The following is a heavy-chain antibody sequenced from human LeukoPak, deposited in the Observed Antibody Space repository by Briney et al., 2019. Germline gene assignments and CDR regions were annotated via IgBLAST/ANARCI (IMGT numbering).Heavy chain of an antibody. CDR2: IIPIFGTA. CDR1: GGTFSSYA. D-gene: IGHD6-6*01. V-gene: IGHV1-69*13. Sequence: ASVKVSCKASGGTFSSYAISWVRQAPGQGLEWMGGIIPIFGTANYAQKFQGRVTITADESTSTAYMELSSLRSEDTAVYYCASVLGRQLADNWFDPWGQGTLVTVSS. J-gene: IGHJ5*02. CDR3: ASVLGRQLADNWFDP.